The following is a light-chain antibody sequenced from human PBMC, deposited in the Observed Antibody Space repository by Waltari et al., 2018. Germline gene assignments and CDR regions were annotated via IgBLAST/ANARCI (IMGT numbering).Light chain of an antibody. J-gene: IGKJ5*01. CDR1: QSVLYSSNNKNY. CDR2: WAS. V-gene: IGKV4-1*01. CDR3: QHYYSAPVT. Sequence: DIVMTQSPDSLAVSLGERATINCKSSQSVLYSSNNKNYLAWYQQKPGQPPKLLISWASTRESGVPERFSGSGSGTDFALTISSLQAEDVAVYFCQHYYSAPVTFGQGTRLEIK.